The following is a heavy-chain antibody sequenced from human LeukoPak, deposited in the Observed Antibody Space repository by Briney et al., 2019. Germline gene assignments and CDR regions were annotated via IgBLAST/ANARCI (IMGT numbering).Heavy chain of an antibody. Sequence: PGGSLRLSCAASGFTLDDYGMSWVRPAPGKGLEWVSGINWNGGSTGYADSVKGRFTISRDNTKNSLYLQMNSLRAEDTALYHCARVGHSGTYLGAFDIWGQGTMVTVSS. D-gene: IGHD1-26*01. CDR2: INWNGGST. CDR1: GFTLDDYG. CDR3: ARVGHSGTYLGAFDI. J-gene: IGHJ3*02. V-gene: IGHV3-20*01.